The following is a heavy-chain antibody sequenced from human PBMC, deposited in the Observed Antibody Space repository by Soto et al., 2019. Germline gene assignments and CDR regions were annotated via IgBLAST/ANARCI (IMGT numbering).Heavy chain of an antibody. D-gene: IGHD3-10*01. J-gene: IGHJ4*02. V-gene: IGHV1-3*01. CDR1: GYTFITYA. CDR3: ARDNGSGSYYPFDY. CDR2: INGGNGNT. Sequence: QVQLVQSGAEVKKTGASVKVSCKASGYTFITYAIHWVRQAPGQRLEWMGWINGGNGNTKYSQKFQGRVTITRDTSASTAYMELSSLRSEDTAVYYCARDNGSGSYYPFDYWGQGPLVTVSS.